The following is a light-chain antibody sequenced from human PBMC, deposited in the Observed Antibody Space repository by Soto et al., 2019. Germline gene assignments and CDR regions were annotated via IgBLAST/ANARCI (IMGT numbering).Light chain of an antibody. CDR2: LEGSGSY. J-gene: IGLJ2*01. Sequence: QSVLTQSSSASASLGSSVKLTCTLSSGHSSYIIAWHQQQPGKAPRYFMKLEGSGSYYKGSGVPDRFSGSSSGADRYLTISNLQSEDEADYYCETWDSNTRVFGGGTKLTVL. CDR1: SGHSSYI. CDR3: ETWDSNTRV. V-gene: IGLV4-60*03.